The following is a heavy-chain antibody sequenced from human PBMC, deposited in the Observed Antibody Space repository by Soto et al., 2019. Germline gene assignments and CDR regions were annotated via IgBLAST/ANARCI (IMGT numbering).Heavy chain of an antibody. CDR1: GFTFSDYY. J-gene: IGHJ4*02. CDR3: AAMGELSSTQDF. D-gene: IGHD3-16*02. Sequence: PGGSLRLSCASSGFTFSDYYMSWIRQAPGKGLEWVSYISSSGSTIYYADSVKGRFTISRDNAKNSLYLQMNSLRAEDTAVYYCAAMGELSSTQDFWGQGTLVTVSS. V-gene: IGHV3-11*01. CDR2: ISSSGSTI.